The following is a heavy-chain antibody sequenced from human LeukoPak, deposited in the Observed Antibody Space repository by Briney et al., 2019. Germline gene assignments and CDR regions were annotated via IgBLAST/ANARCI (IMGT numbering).Heavy chain of an antibody. V-gene: IGHV1-46*01. J-gene: IGHJ2*01. CDR2: INPSGGST. CDR1: GYTFTSFY. Sequence: ASVKVSCKASGYTFTSFYMNWVRQAPGQGLEWMGIINPSGGSTSYTQKFQGRVTMTRDTSTTTVYMELSSLRSEDTAVYYCARSSGLPAAGTLWYLDLWGRGTLVTVSS. D-gene: IGHD6-13*01. CDR3: ARSSGLPAAGTLWYLDL.